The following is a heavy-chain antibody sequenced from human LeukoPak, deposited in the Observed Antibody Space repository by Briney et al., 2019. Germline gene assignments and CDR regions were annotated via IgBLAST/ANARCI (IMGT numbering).Heavy chain of an antibody. CDR2: INPNSVGT. CDR3: ANSITMIVVVRDYDAFDI. Sequence: ASVKVSCKASGYTFTGYYMHWVRQTPGQGLEWMVWINPNSVGTNYAQTFQGRVTMTRDTTISTAYMERSTLRHDDTAVYYCANSITMIVVVRDYDAFDIWGQGTMVTVSS. J-gene: IGHJ3*02. CDR1: GYTFTGYY. D-gene: IGHD3-22*01. V-gene: IGHV1-2*02.